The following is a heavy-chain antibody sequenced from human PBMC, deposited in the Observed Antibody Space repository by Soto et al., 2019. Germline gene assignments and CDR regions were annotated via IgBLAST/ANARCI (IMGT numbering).Heavy chain of an antibody. Sequence: QVQLQESGPGLVKPSETLSLTCIVSGGSVSSGSYYWSWIRQPPGKGLEWIGYIYYSGSTDYNPSLKSRVTISIDTSKTQFSLKLYSVTAADTAVYYCARAHSAYDPLGRDVWGRGTTVTVSS. V-gene: IGHV4-61*01. J-gene: IGHJ6*02. CDR1: GGSVSSGSYY. CDR3: ARAHSAYDPLGRDV. CDR2: IYYSGST. D-gene: IGHD5-12*01.